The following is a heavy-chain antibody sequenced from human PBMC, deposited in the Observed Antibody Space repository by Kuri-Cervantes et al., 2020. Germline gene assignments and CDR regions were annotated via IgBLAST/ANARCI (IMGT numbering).Heavy chain of an antibody. D-gene: IGHD1-26*01. Sequence: SETLSLTCTMTGGSIISINYYWGWIRQSPGKGLEWIGRIYHSGTTYYNPSLKSRVTISVDTSKNQFSLKLNSVTAADTAVYYCARQEGGKVGAVDYWGQGTLVTVSS. CDR3: ARQEGGKVGAVDY. J-gene: IGHJ4*02. CDR2: IYHSGTT. V-gene: IGHV4-39*01. CDR1: GGSIISINYY.